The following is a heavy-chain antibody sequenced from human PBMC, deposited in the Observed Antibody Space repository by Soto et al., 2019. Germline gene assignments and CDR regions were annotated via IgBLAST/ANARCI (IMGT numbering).Heavy chain of an antibody. D-gene: IGHD3-10*01. J-gene: IGHJ6*02. CDR1: GGSISSSNYY. V-gene: IGHV4-39*01. CDR2: IYYSGNT. Sequence: ASETLCLSYTVSGGSISSSNYYWCWIRQPPGKGLEWIGSIYYSGNTYYNPSLKCRVTISVDTSKNQFSLKLSSVTAADTAVYYCARVSGIYYYGMDVWGQGTTVT. CDR3: ARVSGIYYYGMDV.